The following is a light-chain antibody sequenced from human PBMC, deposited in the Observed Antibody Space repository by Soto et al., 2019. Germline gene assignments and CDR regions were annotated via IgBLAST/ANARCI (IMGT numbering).Light chain of an antibody. Sequence: EIVLPQSPCTLSLSPGARATLSCRASQSVSSTYLAWYQQKPGQAPRRLIFVASSRATGIPDRFSGSGYRTDFTLTISRLAPEDCAVYDCQQYDRSPYAFGQGTKLEIK. CDR3: QQYDRSPYA. CDR1: QSVSSTY. J-gene: IGKJ2*01. V-gene: IGKV3-20*01. CDR2: VAS.